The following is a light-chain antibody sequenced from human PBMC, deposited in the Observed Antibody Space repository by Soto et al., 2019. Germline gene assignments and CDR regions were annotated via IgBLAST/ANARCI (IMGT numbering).Light chain of an antibody. CDR2: GNS. CDR1: SSNIGAGYD. J-gene: IGLJ3*02. Sequence: QSVLTQPPSVSGAPGQRVTISCTGSSSNIGAGYDVHWYQQLPGPAPELLISGNSNRPSGVPDRFSGSKSGTSASLAITGLQAEDEADYYCQAYDSSLSGWVFGGGTKHTVL. CDR3: QAYDSSLSGWV. V-gene: IGLV1-40*01.